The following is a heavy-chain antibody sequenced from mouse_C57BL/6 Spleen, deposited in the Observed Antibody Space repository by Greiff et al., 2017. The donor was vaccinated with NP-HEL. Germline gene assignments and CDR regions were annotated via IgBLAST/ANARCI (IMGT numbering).Heavy chain of an antibody. D-gene: IGHD4-1*02. Sequence: QVQLQQPGAELVKPGASVKMSCKASGYTFTSYWITWVKQRPGQGLEWIGNIYPGSGSTNYNEKFKSKATLTVDTSSSTAYMQLSSLTSEDSAVYYCARDLPTFAWFAYWGQGTLVTVSA. CDR1: GYTFTSYW. CDR3: ARDLPTFAWFAY. V-gene: IGHV1-55*01. J-gene: IGHJ3*01. CDR2: IYPGSGST.